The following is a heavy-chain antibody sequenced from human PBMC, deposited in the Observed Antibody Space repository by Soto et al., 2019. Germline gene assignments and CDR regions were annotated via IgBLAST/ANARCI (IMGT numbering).Heavy chain of an antibody. Sequence: PGGSLRLSCAASGFTFSSYSMNWVRQAPGKGLEWVSSISSSSYIYYADSVKGRFTISRDNAKNSLYLQMNSLRAEDTAVYYCARSAAQPYNWFDPWGQGTLVTVSS. CDR1: GFTFSSYS. CDR2: ISSSSYI. J-gene: IGHJ5*02. D-gene: IGHD6-6*01. V-gene: IGHV3-21*01. CDR3: ARSAAQPYNWFDP.